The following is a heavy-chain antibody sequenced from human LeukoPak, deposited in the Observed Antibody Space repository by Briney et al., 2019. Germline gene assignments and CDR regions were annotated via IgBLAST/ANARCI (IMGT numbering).Heavy chain of an antibody. D-gene: IGHD1-26*01. J-gene: IGHJ6*03. CDR3: ARDPYSGTYSDYYYYYMDV. CDR1: GFTFSSYG. V-gene: IGHV3-23*01. CDR2: ISGSGGST. Sequence: GGSLRLSCAASGFTFSSYGMSWVRQAPGKGLEWVSAISGSGGSTYYADSVKGRFTISRDNSKNTLYLQMNSLRAEDTAVYYCARDPYSGTYSDYYYYYMDVWGKGTTVTVSS.